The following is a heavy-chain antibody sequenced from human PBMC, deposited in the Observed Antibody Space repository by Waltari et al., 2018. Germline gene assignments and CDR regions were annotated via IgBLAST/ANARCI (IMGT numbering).Heavy chain of an antibody. D-gene: IGHD2-21*02. Sequence: QVQLVQSGSELKKPGASVKVSCKASGYTFTSYAMNWVRQAPGQGLEWMGWIYANTGNPTYGQGFTGRFVFSLDTAVSTAYLQISSLKAEDTAVYYCARLGRGDYYLGASDYWGQGTLVTVSS. CDR1: GYTFTSYA. CDR2: IYANTGNP. J-gene: IGHJ4*02. V-gene: IGHV7-4-1*02. CDR3: ARLGRGDYYLGASDY.